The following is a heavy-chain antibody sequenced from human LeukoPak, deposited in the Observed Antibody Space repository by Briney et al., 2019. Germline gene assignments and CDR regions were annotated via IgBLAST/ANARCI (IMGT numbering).Heavy chain of an antibody. D-gene: IGHD1-1*01. CDR2: IYYSGST. Sequence: SETLSLTCTVSGGSISSYYWSWIRQPPGKGLEWIGYIYYSGSTNYNPSLKSRVTISVDTSKNQFSLKLSSVTAADTAVYYCARSPGIWNEYGRLEYWGQGALVTVSS. CDR3: ARSPGIWNEYGRLEY. CDR1: GGSISSYY. J-gene: IGHJ4*02. V-gene: IGHV4-59*01.